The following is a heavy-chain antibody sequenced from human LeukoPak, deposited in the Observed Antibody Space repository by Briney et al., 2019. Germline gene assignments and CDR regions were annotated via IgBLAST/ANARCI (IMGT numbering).Heavy chain of an antibody. D-gene: IGHD6-13*01. V-gene: IGHV1-18*01. CDR2: ISAYNGNT. J-gene: IGHJ4*02. CDR3: ARDSPYGDSSSWSTPFDY. CDR1: GYTFTSYG. Sequence: ASVKVSCKASGYTFTSYGISWVRQAPGQGLEWMGWISAYNGNTNYAQKLQGRVTMTTDTSTSTAYMELRSLRSDDTAVYYCARDSPYGDSSSWSTPFDYWGQGTLVTVSS.